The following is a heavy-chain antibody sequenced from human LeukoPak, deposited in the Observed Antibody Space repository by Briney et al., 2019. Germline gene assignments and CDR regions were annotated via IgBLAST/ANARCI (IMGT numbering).Heavy chain of an antibody. D-gene: IGHD3-16*01. CDR1: GYTFTGFS. Sequence: SVTVSCKASGYTFTGFSMHWAPQAAGQRLECIGWVKAESGDTKYADKFQGRVTMTRDASITTVYMELSSLRSDDSAVYYCATQRGSYLWGTDFDYWGQGTLVTVSS. J-gene: IGHJ4*02. CDR2: VKAESGDT. V-gene: IGHV1-2*07. CDR3: ATQRGSYLWGTDFDY.